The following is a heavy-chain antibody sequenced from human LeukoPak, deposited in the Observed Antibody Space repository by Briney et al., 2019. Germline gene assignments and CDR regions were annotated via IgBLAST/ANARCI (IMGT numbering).Heavy chain of an antibody. CDR2: IYYSGST. CDR1: GGSISSSSYY. CDR3: ARLGGYYDPPGY. Sequence: PSETLSLTCTVSGGSISSSSYYWGWIRQPPGKGLGWIGSIYYSGSTYYNPSLKSRVTISVDTSKNQFSVKLSSVTVADTAVYYCARLGGYYDPPGYWGQGTLVTVSS. V-gene: IGHV4-39*01. J-gene: IGHJ4*02. D-gene: IGHD3-22*01.